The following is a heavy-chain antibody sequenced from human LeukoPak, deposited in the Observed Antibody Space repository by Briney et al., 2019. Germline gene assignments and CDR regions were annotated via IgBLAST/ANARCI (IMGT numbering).Heavy chain of an antibody. CDR3: ARRSFGGKDFDN. V-gene: IGHV5-51*01. J-gene: IGHJ4*02. CDR1: GSSFTSYW. Sequence: GASLQISCKGSGSSFTSYWIAWVRQLPGKGLERMGIIYPGDSDTRYSPSFQGQVTISADKSISTAYLQWSSLKASDTAMYYCARRSFGGKDFDNWGQGTLVTVSS. D-gene: IGHD4-23*01. CDR2: IYPGDSDT.